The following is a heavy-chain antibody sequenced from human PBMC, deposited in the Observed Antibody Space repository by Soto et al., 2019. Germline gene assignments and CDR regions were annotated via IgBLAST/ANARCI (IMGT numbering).Heavy chain of an antibody. CDR1: GFTFSIYG. D-gene: IGHD3-10*01. J-gene: IGHJ6*02. Sequence: QVQLVESGGGVVQPGRSLRLSCAASGFTFSIYGMHWVRQAPGKGLEWVAVILNDGSNRYHADSVKDRFTISRDNSKNMLYLQMNSLRAEDTAVYYCARDDEYSGNGMDVWGQGTTVTVS. CDR3: ARDDEYSGNGMDV. CDR2: ILNDGSNR. V-gene: IGHV3-33*01.